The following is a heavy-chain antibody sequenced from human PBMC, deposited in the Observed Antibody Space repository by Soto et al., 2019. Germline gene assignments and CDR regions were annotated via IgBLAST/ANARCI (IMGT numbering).Heavy chain of an antibody. Sequence: GASVKVSCKASGYTFTSYGISWVRQAPGQGLEWMGWISAYNGNTNYAQKLQGRVTMTTDTSTSTAYMELRSLRSDDTAVYYCARAPFTTFDGLLSSNDAFDIWGQGTMVTVSS. V-gene: IGHV1-18*04. CDR3: ARAPFTTFDGLLSSNDAFDI. CDR1: GYTFTSYG. J-gene: IGHJ3*02. CDR2: ISAYNGNT. D-gene: IGHD3-9*01.